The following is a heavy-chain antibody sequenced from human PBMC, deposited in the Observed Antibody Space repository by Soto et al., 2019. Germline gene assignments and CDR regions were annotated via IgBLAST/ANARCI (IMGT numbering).Heavy chain of an antibody. CDR1: GFTVSSNY. V-gene: IGHV3-53*01. Sequence: LRLSCAASGFTVSSNYMSWVRQAPGKGLEWVSVIYSGGSTYYADSVKGRFTISRDNSKNTLYLQMNSLRAEDTAVYYCAREDYYDSSGYYGYWGQGTLVTVSS. CDR2: IYSGGST. CDR3: AREDYYDSSGYYGY. D-gene: IGHD3-22*01. J-gene: IGHJ4*02.